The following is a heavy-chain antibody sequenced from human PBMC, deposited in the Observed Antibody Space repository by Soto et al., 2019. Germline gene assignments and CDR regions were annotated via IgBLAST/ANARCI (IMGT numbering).Heavy chain of an antibody. CDR1: GGTFSSYT. Sequence: QVQLVQSGAEVKKPGSSVKVSCKASGGTFSSYTISWVRQAPGQGLEWTGRIIPILGIANYAQKFQGRVTVIADKSTSTAYMELSSLRSEDTAVYYCARERSGYSNYYYYYYMDVWGKGTTVTVSS. V-gene: IGHV1-69*08. CDR2: IIPILGIA. D-gene: IGHD4-4*01. CDR3: ARERSGYSNYYYYYYMDV. J-gene: IGHJ6*03.